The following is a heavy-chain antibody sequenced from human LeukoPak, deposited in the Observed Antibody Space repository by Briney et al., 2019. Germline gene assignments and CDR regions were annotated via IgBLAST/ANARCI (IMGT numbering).Heavy chain of an antibody. CDR2: IRPDDSEV. D-gene: IGHD4-23*01. Sequence: GESLKISCQGSGYSFPTHWIGWVRQMPGKGLEWMGIIRPDDSEVRYGPSFQGQVTISADKSISTAFLQWSSLQASDTAMYYCARHRHDYCDNGHAFGVWGQGTMVTVSS. CDR1: GYSFPTHW. J-gene: IGHJ3*01. CDR3: ARHRHDYCDNGHAFGV. V-gene: IGHV5-51*01.